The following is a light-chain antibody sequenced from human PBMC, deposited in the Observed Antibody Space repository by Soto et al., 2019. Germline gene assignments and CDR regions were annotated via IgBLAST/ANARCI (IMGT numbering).Light chain of an antibody. J-gene: IGKJ4*01. Sequence: IAKTQAPATLTVSPGERATLSCRVSQSVSSTLAWYQQKPGQAPRLLIYGASTRATGIPARFSGSGSGTEFTLTISSLQSEDFAVYYCQQYNNWPRVTFGGGTKVDIK. CDR3: QQYNNWPRVT. CDR2: GAS. CDR1: QSVSST. V-gene: IGKV3-15*01.